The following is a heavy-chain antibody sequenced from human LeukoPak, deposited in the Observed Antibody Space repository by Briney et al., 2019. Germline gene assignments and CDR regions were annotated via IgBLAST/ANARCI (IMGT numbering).Heavy chain of an antibody. Sequence: GGSLRLSCAASGFTFSSYWMSWVRQAPGKGLEWVANIKQDGSEKYYVDSVKGRFTISRDNAKNSLYLQMNNLRAEDTAVYYCATDYGGKSSWYYFDYWGQGTLVTVSS. D-gene: IGHD4-23*01. V-gene: IGHV3-7*01. CDR2: IKQDGSEK. CDR1: GFTFSSYW. J-gene: IGHJ4*02. CDR3: ATDYGGKSSWYYFDY.